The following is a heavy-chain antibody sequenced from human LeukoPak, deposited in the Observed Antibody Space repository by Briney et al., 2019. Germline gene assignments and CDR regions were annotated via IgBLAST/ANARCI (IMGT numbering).Heavy chain of an antibody. V-gene: IGHV1-18*04. CDR2: ISAYNGNT. CDR3: ARDRPRVVVVPAAMLDYYYYGMDV. Sequence: ASVKVSCKASGYTFTSYGISWVRQAPGQGLEWMGWISAYNGNTNYAQKLQGRVTMTTDTSTSTAYMELRSLRSDDTAVYYCARDRPRVVVVPAAMLDYYYYGMDVWGKETTVTVSS. D-gene: IGHD2-2*01. J-gene: IGHJ6*04. CDR1: GYTFTSYG.